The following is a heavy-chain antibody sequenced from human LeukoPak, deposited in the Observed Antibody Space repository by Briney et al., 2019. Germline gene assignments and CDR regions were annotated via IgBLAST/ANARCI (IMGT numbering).Heavy chain of an antibody. J-gene: IGHJ4*02. CDR2: ISAGGSTK. CDR1: GFTFNNFG. D-gene: IGHD3-10*01. Sequence: GESLRLSCAASGFTFNNFGMHWVRQAPGKGLEWVAVISAGGSTKYYADSVKGRFTISRDNSKNTLSLQMDSLRAEDSAVYYCAREAYYASGSYYNHWGQGTLVTVSS. V-gene: IGHV3-30*03. CDR3: AREAYYASGSYYNH.